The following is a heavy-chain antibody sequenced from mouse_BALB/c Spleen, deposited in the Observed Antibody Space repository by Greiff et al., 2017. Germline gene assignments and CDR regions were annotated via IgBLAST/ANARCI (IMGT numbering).Heavy chain of an antibody. CDR1: GYTFTDYW. CDR3: AKGEDYYGIFDY. V-gene: IGHV1-69*01. CDR2: IDTSDSYT. Sequence: QVQLQQPGAELVMPGASVKMSCKASGYTFTDYWMHWVKQRPGQGLEWIGAIDTSDSYTSYNQKFKGKATLTVDESSSTAYMLLSSLTSEDSAVYYCAKGEDYYGIFDYWGQGTTLTVSS. J-gene: IGHJ2*01. D-gene: IGHD1-1*01.